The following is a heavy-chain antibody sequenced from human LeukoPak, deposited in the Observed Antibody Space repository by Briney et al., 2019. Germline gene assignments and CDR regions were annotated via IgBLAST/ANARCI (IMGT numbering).Heavy chain of an antibody. D-gene: IGHD7-27*01. CDR2: INHSGST. CDR1: GGSFSGYY. CDR3: ARAGLGY. J-gene: IGHJ4*02. Sequence: SETLSLTCAVYGGSFSGYYWSWIRQPPGKGLEWIGEINHSGSTNYNPSLKSRVIISVDTSKNQFSLKLSSVTAADTAVYYCARAGLGYWGQGTLVTVSS. V-gene: IGHV4-34*01.